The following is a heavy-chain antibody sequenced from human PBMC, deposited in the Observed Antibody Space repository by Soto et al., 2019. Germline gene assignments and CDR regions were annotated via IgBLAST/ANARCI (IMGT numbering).Heavy chain of an antibody. CDR1: GGSMRNYY. CDR2: VYHSGST. CDR3: TSSYSTYSSLDV. Sequence: PSETLSLTCSVSGGSMRNYYWNWIRQPPGRGLEWIGYVYHSGSTNYNPSLKSRVSMSVDVSRNNFSLTLHSVTAADTAVYFCTSSYSTYSSLDVWGQGTLVTVSS. J-gene: IGHJ4*02. V-gene: IGHV4-59*01. D-gene: IGHD2-15*01.